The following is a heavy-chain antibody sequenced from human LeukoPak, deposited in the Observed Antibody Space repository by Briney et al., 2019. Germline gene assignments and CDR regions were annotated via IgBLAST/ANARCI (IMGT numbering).Heavy chain of an antibody. Sequence: GSSVKVSCKASGGTFSSYAISWVRQAPGQGLEWKGGIIPIFGTANYAQKFQGRVTITTDESTSTAYMELSSLRSEDTAVYYCARRAYSWFDPWGQGTLVTVSS. CDR1: GGTFSSYA. CDR3: ARRAYSWFDP. CDR2: IIPIFGTA. D-gene: IGHD3-16*01. J-gene: IGHJ5*02. V-gene: IGHV1-69*05.